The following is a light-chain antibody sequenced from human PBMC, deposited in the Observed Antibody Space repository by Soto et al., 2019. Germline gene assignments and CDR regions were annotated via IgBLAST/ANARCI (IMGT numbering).Light chain of an antibody. Sequence: EIVTTQSPATLSVSPGERATLSCRASQSVSSNLVWYQQKPGQAPRLLIYGASARATGIPARFSGSGSGTEFTLTISSLQSEDFAVYYCQQYNNRPLTFGPGTKVDIK. J-gene: IGKJ3*01. CDR3: QQYNNRPLT. CDR1: QSVSSN. CDR2: GAS. V-gene: IGKV3-15*01.